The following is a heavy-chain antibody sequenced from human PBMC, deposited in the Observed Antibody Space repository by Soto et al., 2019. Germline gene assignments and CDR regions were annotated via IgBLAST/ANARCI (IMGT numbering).Heavy chain of an antibody. D-gene: IGHD6-19*01. CDR1: GFNFPSYA. CDR2: ISGSGGST. CDR3: AKVGGMAVAAPGLDY. Sequence: GGSLRHSCLASGFNFPSYAMRWVRHGRGKGLEWVSAISGSGGSTYYADSVKGRFTISRDNSKNTLYLQMNSLRAEDTAVYYCAKVGGMAVAAPGLDYWGQGTLVTAPQ. J-gene: IGHJ4*02. V-gene: IGHV3-23*01.